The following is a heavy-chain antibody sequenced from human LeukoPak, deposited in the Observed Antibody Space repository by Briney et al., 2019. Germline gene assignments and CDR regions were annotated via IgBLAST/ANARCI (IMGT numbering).Heavy chain of an antibody. CDR3: ARGWGPFEN. CDR1: GFSVITDY. D-gene: IGHD7-27*01. CDR2: LYSSGNT. Sequence: PGGSLRLSCAASGFSVITDYMTWVRQAPGKGLEWVSTLYSSGNTNYADSVKGRFTVSRDNSKNTLFLEMSSLRAEDTAVYFCARGWGPFENWGQGTLVAVSS. J-gene: IGHJ4*02. V-gene: IGHV3-53*01.